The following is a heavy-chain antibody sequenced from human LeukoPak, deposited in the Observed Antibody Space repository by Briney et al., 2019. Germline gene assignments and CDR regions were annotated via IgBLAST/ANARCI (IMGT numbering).Heavy chain of an antibody. V-gene: IGHV4-61*02. D-gene: IGHD1-1*01. CDR2: IYANGST. CDR3: ASFATGTTDNYYMDV. CDR1: GASISSGLYY. J-gene: IGHJ6*03. Sequence: SETLSLTCTVSGASISSGLYYWSWIRQPAGKGLEWIGLIYANGSTNYNPSLKSRVTISVGTSKNQLSLKLTSITAADTAVYYCASFATGTTDNYYMDVWGKGTTVTVSS.